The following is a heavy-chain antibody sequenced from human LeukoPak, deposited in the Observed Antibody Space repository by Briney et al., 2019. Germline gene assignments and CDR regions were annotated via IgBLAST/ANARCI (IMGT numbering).Heavy chain of an antibody. D-gene: IGHD3-22*01. J-gene: IGHJ4*02. CDR3: ARTYYYDSSGYYGFDY. Sequence: SQTLSLTCSVSGASISSSTYYWGWIRQPPGKGLEWIGYIYYSGSTNYNPSLKSRVTISVDTSKNQFSLKLSSVTAADTAVYYCARTYYYDSSGYYGFDYWGQGTLVTVSS. V-gene: IGHV4-61*05. CDR1: GASISSSTYY. CDR2: IYYSGST.